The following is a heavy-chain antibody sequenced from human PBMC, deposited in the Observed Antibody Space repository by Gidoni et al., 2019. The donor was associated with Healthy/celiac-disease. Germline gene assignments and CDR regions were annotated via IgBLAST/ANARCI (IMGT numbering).Heavy chain of an antibody. Sequence: QVQLAQSGADVQKPGASVKASCKPSGYTFTGHYMHWVRQAPGQGLEWMGWINPNSGGTNYAQKFQGWVTMTRDTSISTAYMELSRLRSDDTAVYYCARDGIAAAGGGSSWFDPWGQGTLVTVSS. J-gene: IGHJ5*02. CDR3: ARDGIAAAGGGSSWFDP. CDR2: INPNSGGT. D-gene: IGHD6-13*01. V-gene: IGHV1-2*04. CDR1: GYTFTGHY.